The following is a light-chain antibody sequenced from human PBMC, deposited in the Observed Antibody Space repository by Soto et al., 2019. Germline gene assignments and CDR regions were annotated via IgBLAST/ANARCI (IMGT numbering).Light chain of an antibody. CDR2: LNSDGSH. CDR1: SGHSSYA. CDR3: QTWGTGIQPYWV. Sequence: QLVLTQSPSASASLGASVKLTCTLSSGHSSYAIAWHQQQPEKGPRYLMKLNSDGSHSKGDGIPDRFSGSSSGAERYLTISSLQSADEADYYCQTWGTGIQPYWVFGGGTKLTV. J-gene: IGLJ3*02. V-gene: IGLV4-69*01.